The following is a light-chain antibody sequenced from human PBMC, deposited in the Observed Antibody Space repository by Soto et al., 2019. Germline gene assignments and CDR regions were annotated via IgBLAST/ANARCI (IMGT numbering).Light chain of an antibody. CDR3: QQYDNWPWT. J-gene: IGKJ1*01. V-gene: IGKV3-20*01. CDR1: QSVSNNY. CDR2: GAS. Sequence: ELVLTQSPGTLSLSPGERATLSCRASQSVSNNYLAWYQQQPGQAPRLLIYGASNRATGIPDRFSGSGSGTDFTLTISSLQSDDFAVYYCQQYDNWPWTFGQGTKVDIK.